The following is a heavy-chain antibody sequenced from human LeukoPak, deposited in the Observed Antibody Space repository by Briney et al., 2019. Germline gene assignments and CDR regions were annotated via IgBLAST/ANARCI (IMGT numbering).Heavy chain of an antibody. CDR2: IWYDGSNK. J-gene: IGHJ4*02. CDR3: AKESDTAMAPFDY. D-gene: IGHD5-18*01. Sequence: GGSLRLSCAASRFTFRNYGMHWVRQAPGKGLEWVGVIWYDGSNKVYADSVKGRFTFSRDNSKNTLYLQMDSLRAEDTAVYYCAKESDTAMAPFDYWGQGTLVTVSS. V-gene: IGHV3-33*06. CDR1: RFTFRNYG.